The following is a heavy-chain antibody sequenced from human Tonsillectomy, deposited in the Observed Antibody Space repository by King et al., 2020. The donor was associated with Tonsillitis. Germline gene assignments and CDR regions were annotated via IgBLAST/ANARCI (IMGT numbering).Heavy chain of an antibody. J-gene: IGHJ5*02. CDR2: IYPGDSDT. D-gene: IGHD6-19*01. CDR1: GYSFATYW. CDR3: ARPPPYSSAYYELGS. Sequence: QLVQSGAEEKKPGESLKISCKGSGYSFATYWIGWVRQMPGKGLEWMGIIYPGDSDTRYSPSFQGQVSMSADTSINTAYLQWSSLKASDTAMYYCARPPPYSSAYYELGSWGQVTLVTVSS. V-gene: IGHV5-51*01.